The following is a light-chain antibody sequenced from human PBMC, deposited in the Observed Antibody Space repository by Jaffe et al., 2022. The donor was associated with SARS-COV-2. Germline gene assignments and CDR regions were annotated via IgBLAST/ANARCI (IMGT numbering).Light chain of an antibody. CDR3: QQYSSSRT. J-gene: IGKJ1*01. Sequence: EIVLTQSPGTLSLSPGERATLSCRASQSIASAYLAWYQQKPGQAPRLLIYDASSRATGIPDRFSASGSGTDFTLTISRLEPEDFAVYYCQQYSSSRTFGQGTKVEIK. V-gene: IGKV3-20*01. CDR2: DAS. CDR1: QSIASAY.